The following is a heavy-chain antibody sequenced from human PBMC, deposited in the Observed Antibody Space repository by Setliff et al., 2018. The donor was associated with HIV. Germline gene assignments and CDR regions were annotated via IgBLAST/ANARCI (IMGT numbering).Heavy chain of an antibody. CDR1: GVSISSGSYY. CDR2: IYTSGST. D-gene: IGHD5-18*01. V-gene: IGHV4-61*09. J-gene: IGHJ4*02. CDR3: ARPAPRGYSYGHYYFDY. Sequence: PSETLSLTCTVSGVSISSGSYYWSWIRQPAGKGLEWIGHIYTSGSTNYNPSLKSRVTISVDTSENQFSLKLSSVTAADTAVYYCARPAPRGYSYGHYYFDYWGQGTLVTVSS.